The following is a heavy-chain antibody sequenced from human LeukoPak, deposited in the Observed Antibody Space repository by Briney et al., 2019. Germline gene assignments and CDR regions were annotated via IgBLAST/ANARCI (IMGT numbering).Heavy chain of an antibody. CDR1: SYTFTNYG. CDR2: ISAYNGNT. V-gene: IGHV1-18*01. Sequence: ASVRVSCKASSYTFTNYGISWVRQAPGEGLEWMGWISAYNGNTNYAQKLQGRVTMTTDTSTSTAYMELRSLRSDDTAVYYCARIGPGSGWYAGGNWFDPWGQGTLVTVSS. CDR3: ARIGPGSGWYAGGNWFDP. J-gene: IGHJ5*02. D-gene: IGHD6-19*01.